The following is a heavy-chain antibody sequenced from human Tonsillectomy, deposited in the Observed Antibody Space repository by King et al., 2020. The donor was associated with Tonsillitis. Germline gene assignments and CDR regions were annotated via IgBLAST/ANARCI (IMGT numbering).Heavy chain of an antibody. CDR2: IIPIFGTA. CDR3: GRGLGDDSRGYYYGFDY. Sequence: VQLVESGAEVKKPGSSVKVSCKASGGTFSDYAIIWVRQAPGQGLEWMGGIIPIFGTARHAQNFQDRVTITADESTSTVYMELSSLRSEDTAVYYCGRGLGDDSRGYYYGFDYWGQGTLVTVSS. J-gene: IGHJ4*02. V-gene: IGHV1-69*01. D-gene: IGHD3-22*01. CDR1: GGTFSDYA.